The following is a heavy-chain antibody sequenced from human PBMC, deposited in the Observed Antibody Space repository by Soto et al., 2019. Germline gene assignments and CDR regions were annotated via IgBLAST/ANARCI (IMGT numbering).Heavy chain of an antibody. CDR2: ISSSSSYI. D-gene: IGHD4-17*01. V-gene: IGHV3-21*01. CDR3: ARWGYDYGDYRWSNFDY. CDR1: GFTFSSYS. Sequence: GGSLRLSCAASGFTFSSYSMNWVRQAPGKGLEWVSSISSSSSYIYYADSVKGRFTISRDNAKNSLYLQMNSLRAEDTAVYYCARWGYDYGDYRWSNFDYWGQGTLVTVSS. J-gene: IGHJ4*02.